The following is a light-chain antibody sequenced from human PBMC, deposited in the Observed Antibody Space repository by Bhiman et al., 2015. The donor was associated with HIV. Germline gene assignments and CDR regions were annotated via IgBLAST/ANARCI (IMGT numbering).Light chain of an antibody. J-gene: IGLJ1*01. CDR3: SSYTSSSTYV. CDR2: DVS. Sequence: SGSPGQSITISCTGTSSDVGGYNYVSWFQQHPGKAPKLMIYDVSNRPSGVSNRFSGSKSGNTASLTISGLQAEDEADYYCSSYTSSSTYVFGTGTKVTV. CDR1: SSDVGGYNY. V-gene: IGLV2-14*03.